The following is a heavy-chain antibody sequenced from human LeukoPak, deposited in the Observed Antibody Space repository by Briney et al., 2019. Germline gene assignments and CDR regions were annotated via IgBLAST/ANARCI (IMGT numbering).Heavy chain of an antibody. J-gene: IGHJ4*02. D-gene: IGHD2-15*01. Sequence: GGSLRLSCAASGFTFSSYAMHWVRQAPGKGLEWVSVISYDGSNKYYADSVKGRFTTSRDNSKNTLYLQMNSLRAEDTAVYYCASGPSYCSGGSCSSFDYWGQGTLVTVSS. CDR1: GFTFSSYA. CDR2: ISYDGSNK. CDR3: ASGPSYCSGGSCSSFDY. V-gene: IGHV3-30-3*01.